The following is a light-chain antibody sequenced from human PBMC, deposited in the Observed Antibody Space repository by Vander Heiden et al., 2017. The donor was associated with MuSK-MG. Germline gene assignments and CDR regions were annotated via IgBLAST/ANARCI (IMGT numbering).Light chain of an antibody. CDR2: GDI. CDR3: QSYDNSRSGWV. CDR1: TYD. V-gene: IGLV1-40*01. J-gene: IGLJ3*02. Sequence: QAVLTQPPSVAGAPGQGVNSSCTGATYDVHWYQQLPGTAPNLLLSGDINLPSGVPDRFSVSKSGTSASLAITVLHAEDDADYYCQSYDNSRSGWVFGGGTTLTVL.